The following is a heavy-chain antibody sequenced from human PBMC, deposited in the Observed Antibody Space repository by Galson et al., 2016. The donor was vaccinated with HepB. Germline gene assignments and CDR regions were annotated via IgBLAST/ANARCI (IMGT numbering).Heavy chain of an antibody. J-gene: IGHJ6*02. Sequence: QSGAEVKKPGESLKISCKGSGYSFTRYYIAWVRQMPGKGLEWMGIIYPSDSDTRYSPSFQGQVTISADKSINTAYLQWSSLKASDTAMYYCARRRDILTGYRSFDLVMGVGDQGTTFTGAS. V-gene: IGHV5-51*01. CDR2: IYPSDSDT. CDR3: ARRRDILTGYRSFDLVMGV. CDR1: GYSFTRYY. D-gene: IGHD3-9*01.